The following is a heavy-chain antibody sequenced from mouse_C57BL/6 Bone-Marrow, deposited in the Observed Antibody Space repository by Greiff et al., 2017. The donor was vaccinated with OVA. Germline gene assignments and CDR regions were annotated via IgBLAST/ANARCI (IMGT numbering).Heavy chain of an antibody. D-gene: IGHD4-1*01. Sequence: EVQLQESGGDLVKPGGSLKLSCAASGFTFSSYGMSWVRQTPDKRLEWVATISSGGSYTYYPDSVKGRFTISRDNAKNTVYLQLSSLKSEDTALYYCARRWDEAWFAYWGQGTLVTVSA. V-gene: IGHV5-6*01. CDR1: GFTFSSYG. CDR3: ARRWDEAWFAY. J-gene: IGHJ3*01. CDR2: ISSGGSYT.